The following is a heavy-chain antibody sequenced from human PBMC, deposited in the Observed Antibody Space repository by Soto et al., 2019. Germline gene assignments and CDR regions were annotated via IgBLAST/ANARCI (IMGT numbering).Heavy chain of an antibody. Sequence: QVQLVQSGAEGKKPGSSVKVSCKASGGNFSSYTISWVRQAPGQGLEWMGRIIPILGIANYAQKFQGRVTITADKSTSTPYMELSSLRSEDTAVYYCARSAGTGPRTHGALDYWGQGTLVTVSS. CDR3: ARSAGTGPRTHGALDY. D-gene: IGHD6-13*01. CDR2: IIPILGIA. J-gene: IGHJ4*02. CDR1: GGNFSSYT. V-gene: IGHV1-69*02.